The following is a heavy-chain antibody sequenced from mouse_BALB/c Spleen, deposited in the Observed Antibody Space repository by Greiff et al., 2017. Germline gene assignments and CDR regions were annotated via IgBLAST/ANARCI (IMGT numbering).Heavy chain of an antibody. CDR1: GFTFSSYT. CDR2: ISNGGGST. Sequence: EVMLVESGGGLVQPGGSLKLSCAASGFTFSSYTMSWVRQTPEKRLEWVAYISNGGGSTYYPDTVKGRFTISRDNAKNTLYLQMSSLKSEDTAMYYCARHGRYGYEDYWGQGTTLTVSS. CDR3: ARHGRYGYEDY. V-gene: IGHV5-12-2*01. J-gene: IGHJ2*01. D-gene: IGHD1-2*01.